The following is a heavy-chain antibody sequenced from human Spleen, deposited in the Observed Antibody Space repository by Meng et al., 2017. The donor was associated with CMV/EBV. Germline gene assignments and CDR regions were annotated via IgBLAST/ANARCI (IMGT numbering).Heavy chain of an antibody. CDR2: IRYDGSNK. Sequence: GGSLRLSCTASGFTFGDYAMNWVRQAPGKGLEWVAFIRYDGSNKYYADSVKGRFTISRDNSKNTLYLQMNSLRAEDTAVYYCAKEGIAARRTVYGMDVWGQGTTVTVSS. CDR3: AKEGIAARRTVYGMDV. CDR1: GFTFGDYA. J-gene: IGHJ6*02. V-gene: IGHV3-30*02. D-gene: IGHD6-13*01.